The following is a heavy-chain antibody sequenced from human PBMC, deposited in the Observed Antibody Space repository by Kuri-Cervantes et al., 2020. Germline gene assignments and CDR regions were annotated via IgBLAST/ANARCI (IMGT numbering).Heavy chain of an antibody. Sequence: ASVKVSCKASGYTFTDFYIHWVRQAPGQGLEWMGWINPDSGGTNYAQNFQGRVTMTRDTSTSTVYMELSSLRSEDTAVYYCARDLDFISSSFFYWGQGTLVTVSS. J-gene: IGHJ4*02. D-gene: IGHD6-13*01. CDR1: GYTFTDFY. CDR3: ARDLDFISSSFFY. CDR2: INPDSGGT. V-gene: IGHV1-2*02.